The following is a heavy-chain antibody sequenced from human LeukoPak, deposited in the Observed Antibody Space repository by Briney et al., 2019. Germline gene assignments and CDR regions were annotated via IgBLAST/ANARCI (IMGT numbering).Heavy chain of an antibody. CDR3: AGDAHTSSGSYWGGVDYYYGLDV. V-gene: IGHV3-30-3*01. CDR1: GFTFSSYA. J-gene: IGHJ6*02. D-gene: IGHD3-10*01. Sequence: GGSLRLSCAASGFTFSSYAMHWVRQAPGKGLEWVAVISYDGSNKYYADSVKGRFTISRDNSKNTLYLQMNSLRAEDTAVYYCAGDAHTSSGSYWGGVDYYYGLDVWGQGTTVTVSS. CDR2: ISYDGSNK.